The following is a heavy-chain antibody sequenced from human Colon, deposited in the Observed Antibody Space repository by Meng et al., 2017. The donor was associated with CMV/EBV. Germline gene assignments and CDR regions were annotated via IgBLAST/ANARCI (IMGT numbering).Heavy chain of an antibody. V-gene: IGHV3-11*01. D-gene: IGHD1-7*01. J-gene: IGHJ4*02. CDR3: ISWYNWNYYHFDS. CDR1: GFTFSDYY. Sequence: GESLKISCAASGFTFSDYYMTWIRQAPGKGLEWVSYISSSGSSIYYADSVRGRFTISRDNAKNSLSLQMNSLRAEDTAVYYCISWYNWNYYHFDSWGQGTLVTVSS. CDR2: ISSSGSSI.